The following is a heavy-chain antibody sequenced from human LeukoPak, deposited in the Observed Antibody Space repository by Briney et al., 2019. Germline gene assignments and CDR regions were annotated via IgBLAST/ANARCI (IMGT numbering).Heavy chain of an antibody. V-gene: IGHV4-39*01. Sequence: SETLSLTCTVSGGSISGSSYYWGWIRQPPGKGLEWIGSIYYSGSTYYNPSLKSRVTVSVDTSKNQFSLKLSSVAAADTAVYYCARRINSFNWFDPWGQGTLVTVSS. CDR2: IYYSGST. CDR1: GGSISGSSYY. CDR3: ARRINSFNWFDP. J-gene: IGHJ5*02. D-gene: IGHD2/OR15-2a*01.